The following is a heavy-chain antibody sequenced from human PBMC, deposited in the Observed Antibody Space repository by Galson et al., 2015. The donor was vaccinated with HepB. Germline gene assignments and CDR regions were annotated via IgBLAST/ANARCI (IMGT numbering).Heavy chain of an antibody. D-gene: IGHD3-3*01. CDR2: IIPIFGTA. J-gene: IGHJ6*03. V-gene: IGHV1-69*13. CDR3: ASPNGVLEWLPTTAEYYYYMDV. Sequence: SVKVSCKASGGSFNSYALSWVRQAPGQGLEWMGGIIPIFGTANYAQKFQGRVTITADESTSTAYMELSSLRSEDTAVYYCASPNGVLEWLPTTAEYYYYMDVWGKGTTVTVSS. CDR1: GGSFNSYA.